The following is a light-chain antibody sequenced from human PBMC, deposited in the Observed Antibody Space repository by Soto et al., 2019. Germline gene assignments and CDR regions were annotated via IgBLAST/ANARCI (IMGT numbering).Light chain of an antibody. CDR1: QSVGNN. CDR3: QQYGYWPLT. CDR2: ATP. J-gene: IGKJ4*01. V-gene: IGKV3-15*01. Sequence: EIVVTQSPATLSVSPGERATLSCRASQSVGNNFAWYQQKPGQAPRLLIFATPTRATGVPARFSGSGSGTEFTPPISSLQSEAVAVYYCQQYGYWPLTFGGGAKVEIE.